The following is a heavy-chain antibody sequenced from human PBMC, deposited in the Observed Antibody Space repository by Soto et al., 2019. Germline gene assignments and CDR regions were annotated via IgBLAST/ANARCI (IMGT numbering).Heavy chain of an antibody. V-gene: IGHV1-69*01. D-gene: IGHD5-12*01. J-gene: IGHJ4*02. CDR1: GGTFSSFG. CDR3: PRDRSMDGYNSRAFDY. CDR2: IIPLFGTA. Sequence: QVQLVQSGAEVKKPGSSVKVSCKASGGTFSSFGFNWVRQAPGQGLEWMGGIIPLFGTANYAEKFQGRVTISADEGTSTASIELMGLRSEDTAIYYCPRDRSMDGYNSRAFDYWGQGTLVTVS.